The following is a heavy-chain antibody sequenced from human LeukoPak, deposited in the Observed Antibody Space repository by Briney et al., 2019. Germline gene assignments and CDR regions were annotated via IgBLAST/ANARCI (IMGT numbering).Heavy chain of an antibody. CDR3: TKDLMTGFSSGWYLAY. D-gene: IGHD6-19*01. V-gene: IGHV3-23*01. Sequence: GGALRLSCEGSGFSFNGYAMSWVRQAPGKGLEWVAVTGGSDDNTHYADSVKGRFSISRDTSENRLFLQMNSLRPDDSALYYCTKDLMTGFSSGWYLAYWGQGTLVTVSS. CDR1: GFSFNGYA. CDR2: TGGSDDNT. J-gene: IGHJ4*02.